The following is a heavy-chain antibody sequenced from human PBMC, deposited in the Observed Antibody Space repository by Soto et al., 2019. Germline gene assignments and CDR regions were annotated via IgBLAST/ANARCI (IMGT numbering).Heavy chain of an antibody. J-gene: IGHJ4*02. Sequence: VQLQQWGAGVLKPSETLSLTCAAHGGSFSGFQWSWIRQAPGKGLEWIGEINHNGDTNYNPSLKSRVTISIDTSRNEFSLKLTSVTAGDTARYYCVREWGFCDGTRCFPLFYYWGQGVLVTVSS. D-gene: IGHD2-2*01. V-gene: IGHV4-34*01. CDR1: GGSFSGFQ. CDR3: VREWGFCDGTRCFPLFYY. CDR2: INHNGDT.